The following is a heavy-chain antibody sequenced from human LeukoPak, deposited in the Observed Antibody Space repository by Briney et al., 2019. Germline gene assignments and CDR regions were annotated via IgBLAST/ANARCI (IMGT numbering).Heavy chain of an antibody. V-gene: IGHV6-1*01. Sequence: SQTLSLTCAISGDSVSSNSAAWNWIRQSPSRGLEWLGRTYYRSKWYNDYAVSVKSRITINPDTSKNQFSLQLNSVTPEDTAVYYCAKEKYCSSTSCSTYYYYYMDVWGKGTTVTISS. J-gene: IGHJ6*03. CDR1: GDSVSSNSAA. D-gene: IGHD2-2*01. CDR3: AKEKYCSSTSCSTYYYYYMDV. CDR2: TYYRSKWYN.